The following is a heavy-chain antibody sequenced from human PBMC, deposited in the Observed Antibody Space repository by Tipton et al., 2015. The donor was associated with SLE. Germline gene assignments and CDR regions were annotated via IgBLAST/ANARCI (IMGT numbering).Heavy chain of an antibody. V-gene: IGHV4-34*01. CDR1: GGSISAYY. CDR2: ISHTGST. Sequence: TLSLTCAVYGGSISAYYWSWIRQPPGKGLEWIGEISHTGSTNFNPSLKSRVAISADTSKRQFSLKLSSVTAADTAVYYCARHRHLTLDAFDIWGQGTMVTVSA. J-gene: IGHJ3*02. CDR3: ARHRHLTLDAFDI.